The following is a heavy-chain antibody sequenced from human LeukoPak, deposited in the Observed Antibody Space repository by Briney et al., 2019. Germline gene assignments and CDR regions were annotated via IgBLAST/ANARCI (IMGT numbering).Heavy chain of an antibody. J-gene: IGHJ4*02. V-gene: IGHV3-30*03. D-gene: IGHD3-16*02. CDR1: GFTFSSYG. CDR3: ARFTFGGVIALNYFDY. CDR2: ISYDGSNK. Sequence: GGSLRLSCAASGFTFSSYGMHWVRQAPGKGLEWVAVISYDGSNKYYADSVKGRFTISRDNSKNTLYLQMNSLRAEDTAVYYCARFTFGGVIALNYFDYWGQGTLVTVSS.